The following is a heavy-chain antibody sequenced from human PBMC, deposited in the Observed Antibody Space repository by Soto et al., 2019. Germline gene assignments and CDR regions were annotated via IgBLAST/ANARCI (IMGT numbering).Heavy chain of an antibody. J-gene: IGHJ5*01. CDR1: VVSFRSYA. Sequence: RPLRRSCAAPVVSFRSYAMNWVRQGPGKGLERVSGISGSGDSTYYADAVKGRFTISRDNSKNTLFLQMNSLRDDDGAVYYCAKAGVGGFRGWDTFNWFDSWGQGSLVTVSS. CDR3: AKAGVGGFRGWDTFNWFDS. D-gene: IGHD5-18*01. CDR2: ISGSGDST. V-gene: IGHV3-23*01.